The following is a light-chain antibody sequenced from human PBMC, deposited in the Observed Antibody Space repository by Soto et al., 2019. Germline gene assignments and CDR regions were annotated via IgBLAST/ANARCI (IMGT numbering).Light chain of an antibody. CDR2: EVS. CDR1: SSDIGVYNH. CDR3: TSFTSRSTLV. Sequence: QSVLTQAAAVSGSPGQSITISCTGTSSDIGVYNHVSWYQQHPGKVPKLMIFEVSNRPSGVSTRFSASKSGNTASLTISGLQAEDEANYYCTSFTSRSTLVFGTGTKVTVL. V-gene: IGLV2-14*01. J-gene: IGLJ1*01.